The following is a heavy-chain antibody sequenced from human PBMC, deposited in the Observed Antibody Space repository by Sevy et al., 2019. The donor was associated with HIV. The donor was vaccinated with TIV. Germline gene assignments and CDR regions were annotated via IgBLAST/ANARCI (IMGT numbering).Heavy chain of an antibody. J-gene: IGHJ4*02. Sequence: GGSLRLSCAASGFTFSTYAMNWVRQAPGKGLEWVSSISNNGATTYYTDSVKGRFTISRDNSKNTLYLQMNSLRAEDTAVYYCAKGLFLRYFDHWGQGTLVTVSS. D-gene: IGHD3-9*01. CDR2: ISNNGATT. CDR1: GFTFSTYA. CDR3: AKGLFLRYFDH. V-gene: IGHV3-23*01.